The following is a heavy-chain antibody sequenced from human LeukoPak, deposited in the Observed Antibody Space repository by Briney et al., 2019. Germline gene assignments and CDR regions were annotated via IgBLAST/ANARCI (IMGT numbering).Heavy chain of an antibody. V-gene: IGHV3-9*01. CDR1: GFTFDDYA. J-gene: IGHJ3*01. CDR3: AIHGGGTIRIEAFDV. Sequence: PGGSLRLSCAASGFTFDDYAMHWVRQAPGKGLEWVSGISWNSGSIGCADSVKGRFTISRDNAKNSLYLQMNSLRDEDTALYYCAIHGGGTIRIEAFDVWGQGTMVTISS. D-gene: IGHD3-3*01. CDR2: ISWNSGSI.